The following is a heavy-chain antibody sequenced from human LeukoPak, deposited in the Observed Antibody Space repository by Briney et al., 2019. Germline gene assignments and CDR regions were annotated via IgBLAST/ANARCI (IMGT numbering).Heavy chain of an antibody. CDR1: GGSISNYY. CDR2: ITGNGVST. J-gene: IGHJ5*02. D-gene: IGHD6-13*01. CDR3: AKCVYSNIYYWFDP. Sequence: PSETLSLTCTVSGGSISNYYWTWIRQPPGKGLEWVSLITGNGVSTYYADSVKGRFTISRDNSKNSLYLQMNSLRTEDTALYYCAKCVYSNIYYWFDPWGQGTLVSVSS. V-gene: IGHV3-43*02.